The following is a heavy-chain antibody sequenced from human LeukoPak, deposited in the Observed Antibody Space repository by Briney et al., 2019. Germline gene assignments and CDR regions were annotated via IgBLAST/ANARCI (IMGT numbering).Heavy chain of an antibody. J-gene: IGHJ6*03. CDR2: MNPNSGNT. CDR3: ARGLGIAAFIYYYYYMDV. V-gene: IGHV1-8*01. CDR1: GYTFTSYD. Sequence: GASVKVSCKASGYTFTSYDINWVRQATGQGLEWMGWMNPNSGNTGYAQKFQGRVTMTRNTSISTAYMELSSLRSEDTAVYYCARGLGIAAFIYYYYYMDVWGKGTTVTASS. D-gene: IGHD6-13*01.